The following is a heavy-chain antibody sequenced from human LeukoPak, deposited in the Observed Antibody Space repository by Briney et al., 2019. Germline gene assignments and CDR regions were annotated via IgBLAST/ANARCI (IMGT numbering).Heavy chain of an antibody. Sequence: PGGSLRLSCAASGFTFSSYGMHWVRQAPGKGLEWVAVISYDGSNKYYADSVKGRFTISRDNSKNTLYLQMNSLRAEDTAVYYCARDSGYCSSTSCYALDYWGQGTLVTVSS. J-gene: IGHJ4*02. V-gene: IGHV3-30*03. D-gene: IGHD2-2*01. CDR2: ISYDGSNK. CDR1: GFTFSSYG. CDR3: ARDSGYCSSTSCYALDY.